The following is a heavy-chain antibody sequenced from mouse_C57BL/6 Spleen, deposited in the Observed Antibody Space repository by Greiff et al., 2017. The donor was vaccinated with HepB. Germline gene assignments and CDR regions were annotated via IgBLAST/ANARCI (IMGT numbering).Heavy chain of an antibody. D-gene: IGHD1-1*01. CDR3: TRGGLYGSSYGWYFDV. CDR1: GYTFTDYE. CDR2: IDPETGGT. J-gene: IGHJ1*03. Sequence: QVQLQQSGAELVRPGASVTLSCKASGYTFTDYEMHWVKQTPVHGLEWIGAIDPETGGTAYNQKFKGKAILTADKSSSTAYMELRSLTSEDSAVYYCTRGGLYGSSYGWYFDVWGTGTTVTVSS. V-gene: IGHV1-15*01.